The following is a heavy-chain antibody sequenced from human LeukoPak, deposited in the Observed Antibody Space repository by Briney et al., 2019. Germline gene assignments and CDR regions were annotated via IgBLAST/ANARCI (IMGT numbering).Heavy chain of an antibody. D-gene: IGHD1-14*01. CDR3: ARDPYHRLGPPLDL. CDR1: GYTFTNSD. V-gene: IGHV1-18*01. CDR2: ISTSNGDT. J-gene: IGHJ5*02. Sequence: GASEKVSCRASGYTFTNSDITWVRQAPGQGLEWMGRISTSNGDTNYAAKLQGRVTMTTDTSTSTVYMELGSLTFDDTAVYFCARDPYHRLGPPLDLWGQGTLVTVSS.